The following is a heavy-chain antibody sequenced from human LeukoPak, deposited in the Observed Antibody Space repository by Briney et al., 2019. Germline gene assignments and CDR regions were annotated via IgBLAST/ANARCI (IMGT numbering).Heavy chain of an antibody. D-gene: IGHD5-24*01. CDR3: ARLGVEMATTLDY. Sequence: SETLSLTCAVYGGSFSGYYWSWIRQPPGKGLEWIGEINHSGSTNYNPSLKSRVTISVDTSKNQFSLKLSSVTAADTAVYYCARLGVEMATTLDYGGQGTLVTVSS. CDR2: INHSGST. J-gene: IGHJ4*02. CDR1: GGSFSGYY. V-gene: IGHV4-34*01.